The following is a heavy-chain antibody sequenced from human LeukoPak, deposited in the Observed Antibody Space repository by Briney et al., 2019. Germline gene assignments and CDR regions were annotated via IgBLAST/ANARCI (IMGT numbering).Heavy chain of an antibody. V-gene: IGHV3-15*01. Sequence: GGSLRLSCAASGFTFSNAWMSWVRQAPGKGLEWVGRIKSKTDGGTTDYAAPVKGRFTISRDDSKNTLYLQMNSLRAEDTAVYYCARVDTAMVPPYYYYGMDVWGKGTTVTVSS. CDR2: IKSKTDGGTT. D-gene: IGHD5-18*01. CDR3: ARVDTAMVPPYYYYGMDV. J-gene: IGHJ6*04. CDR1: GFTFSNAW.